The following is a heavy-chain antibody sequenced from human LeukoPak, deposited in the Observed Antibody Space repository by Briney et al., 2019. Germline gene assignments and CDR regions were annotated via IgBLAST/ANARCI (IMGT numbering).Heavy chain of an antibody. CDR3: ARESVPYYDSSGLDY. Sequence: GGSLRLSCAASGFTFSSYAMHWVRQAPGKGLEWVAVISYDGSNKYYADSVKGRFTISRDNSKNTLYLQMNSLRAEDTAVYYCARESVPYYDSSGLDYWGQGTLVTVSS. V-gene: IGHV3-30-3*01. J-gene: IGHJ4*02. CDR1: GFTFSSYA. CDR2: ISYDGSNK. D-gene: IGHD3-22*01.